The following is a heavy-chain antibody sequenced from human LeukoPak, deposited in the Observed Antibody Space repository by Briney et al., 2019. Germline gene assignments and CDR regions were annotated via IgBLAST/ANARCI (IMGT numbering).Heavy chain of an antibody. CDR2: IIPIFGTA. CDR3: ARDRYSGYDASDY. V-gene: IGHV1-69*13. D-gene: IGHD5-12*01. J-gene: IGHJ4*02. CDR1: GYTFTSYA. Sequence: ASVKVSCKASGYTFTSYAISWVRQAPGQGLEWMGGIIPIFGTANYAQKFQGRVTITADESTSTAYMELSSLRSEDTAVYYCARDRYSGYDASDYWGQGTLVTVSS.